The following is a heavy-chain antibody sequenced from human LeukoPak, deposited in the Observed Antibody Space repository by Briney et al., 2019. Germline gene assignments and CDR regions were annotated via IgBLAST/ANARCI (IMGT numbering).Heavy chain of an antibody. CDR2: ISAYNGNT. J-gene: IGHJ4*02. Sequence: ASLKVSCTASGYTFTSYGISWVRQAPGQGLEWMGWISAYNGNTNYAQTLQGRVTMTTDTSTSTAYMQLRSLRAEDTAVYYCARDYVVVPAAMSDWGQGTLVTVSS. D-gene: IGHD2-2*01. CDR3: ARDYVVVPAAMSD. CDR1: GYTFTSYG. V-gene: IGHV1-18*01.